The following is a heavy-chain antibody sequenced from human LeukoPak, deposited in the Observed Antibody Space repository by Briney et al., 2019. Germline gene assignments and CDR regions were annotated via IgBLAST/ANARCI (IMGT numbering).Heavy chain of an antibody. CDR1: GFTFSNLW. D-gene: IGHD3-16*01. J-gene: IGHJ5*02. CDR3: ARGFAVNWFDP. V-gene: IGHV3-74*01. Sequence: GGSLRLSCAASGFTFSNLWMHWVRQAPGKGLLWVSRINSDGSSPTYADSVKGRFTISRDNAKNTLYLQMNSLTTEDTAVYYCARGFAVNWFDPWGQGTPVTVSS. CDR2: INSDGSSP.